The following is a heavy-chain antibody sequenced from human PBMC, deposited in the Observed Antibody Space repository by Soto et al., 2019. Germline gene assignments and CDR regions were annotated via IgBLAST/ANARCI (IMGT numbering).Heavy chain of an antibody. Sequence: QVQLVQSGAEVKKPGASVKVSCKASGYTFTSYGISWVRQAPGQGLEWMGWISAYNGNTNYAQKLQGRVTMTTDTSTSTGYMELRSLRSDDTAVYYCAGDGVVVTAIHGRWFDPWGQGTLVTVSS. CDR2: ISAYNGNT. V-gene: IGHV1-18*01. CDR1: GYTFTSYG. J-gene: IGHJ5*02. D-gene: IGHD2-21*02. CDR3: AGDGVVVTAIHGRWFDP.